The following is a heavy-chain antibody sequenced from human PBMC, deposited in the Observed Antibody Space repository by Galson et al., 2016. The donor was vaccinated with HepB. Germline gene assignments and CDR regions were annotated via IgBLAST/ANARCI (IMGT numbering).Heavy chain of an antibody. CDR3: ARHGRGFSSTWYFDS. CDR1: GYTFTKYW. D-gene: IGHD6-13*01. CDR2: IYPDDSDT. V-gene: IGHV5-51*01. J-gene: IGHJ4*02. Sequence: QSGAEVKKPGESLKISCKGSGYTFTKYWIAWVRQMPGKGLEWMGIIYPDDSDTRYSQSLQGQVTISTDKSITTAYLQWSSLKAADTAISYCARHGRGFSSTWYFDSWGQGTLVTVSS.